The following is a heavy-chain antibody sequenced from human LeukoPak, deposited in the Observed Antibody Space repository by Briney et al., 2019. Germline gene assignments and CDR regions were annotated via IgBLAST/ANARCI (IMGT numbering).Heavy chain of an antibody. CDR1: GDSISNGRHY. V-gene: IGHV4-61*02. Sequence: RPSETLSLTCTVPGDSISNGRHYWSWIRQPAGKGLEWIGRIYTSGSTNYNPSLKSRVIISVDTSKNQFSLKLSSVTAADTAVYYCARAGDGYNFLRWFDPWGQGTLVTVSS. CDR2: IYTSGST. J-gene: IGHJ5*02. D-gene: IGHD5-24*01. CDR3: ARAGDGYNFLRWFDP.